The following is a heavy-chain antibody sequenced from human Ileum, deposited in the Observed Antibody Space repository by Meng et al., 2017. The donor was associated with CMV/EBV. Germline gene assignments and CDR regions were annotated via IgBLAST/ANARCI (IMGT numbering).Heavy chain of an antibody. CDR1: GFSLSTSGMC. J-gene: IGHJ6*02. D-gene: IGHD6-6*01. Sequence: SGPTLVKPTQTLTLTCTFSGFSLSTSGMCVSWVRQPPGKALEWLALIDWDDDKYYSTSLKTRLTISKDTSKNQVVLTMTNMDPVDTATYYCARIRYSSSSHSYYYYGMDVWGQGTTVTVSS. V-gene: IGHV2-70*20. CDR2: IDWDDDK. CDR3: ARIRYSSSSHSYYYYGMDV.